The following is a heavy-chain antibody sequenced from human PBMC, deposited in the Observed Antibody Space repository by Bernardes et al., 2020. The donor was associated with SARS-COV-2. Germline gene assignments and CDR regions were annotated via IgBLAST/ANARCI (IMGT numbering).Heavy chain of an antibody. CDR1: GFSFSDYY. J-gene: IGHJ6*02. D-gene: IGHD3-22*01. V-gene: IGHV3-11*01. CDR2: IGSSGSTI. Sequence: GGSLRLSCAGSGFSFSDYYMSWIRQAPGKGLEWISYIGSSGSTIYYADSVKGRFTNSRDNAKNSLYLQMNSLRAEDTAIYYCARPQEESSAYPPHHYGMDVWGQGTTVIVSS. CDR3: ARPQEESSAYPPHHYGMDV.